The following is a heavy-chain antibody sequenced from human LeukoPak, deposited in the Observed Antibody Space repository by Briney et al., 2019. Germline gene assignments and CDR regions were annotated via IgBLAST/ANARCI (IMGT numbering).Heavy chain of an antibody. CDR1: GFTFSSYG. J-gene: IGHJ5*02. D-gene: IGHD3-16*02. V-gene: IGHV3-33*01. Sequence: PGGSLRLSCAASGFTFSSYGMHWVRQAPGRGLEWVAVIWYDGSNKYYADSVKGRFTISRDNSKNTLYLQMNSLRAEDTAVYYCARERNDYVWGSYRYTPIGFDPWGQGTLVTVSS. CDR2: IWYDGSNK. CDR3: ARERNDYVWGSYRYTPIGFDP.